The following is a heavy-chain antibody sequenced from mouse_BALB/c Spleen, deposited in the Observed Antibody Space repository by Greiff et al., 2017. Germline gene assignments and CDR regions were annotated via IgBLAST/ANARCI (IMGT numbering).Heavy chain of an antibody. CDR3: ATLYYYGSSDYYAMDY. CDR2: IYPGDGDT. V-gene: IGHV1-87*01. J-gene: IGHJ4*01. Sequence: VHLVESGAELARPGASVKLSCKASGYTFTSYWMQWVKQRPGQGLEWIGAIYPGDGDTRYTQKFKGKATLTADKSSSTAYMQLSSLASEDSAVYYCATLYYYGSSDYYAMDYWGQGTSVTVSS. D-gene: IGHD1-1*01. CDR1: GYTFTSYW.